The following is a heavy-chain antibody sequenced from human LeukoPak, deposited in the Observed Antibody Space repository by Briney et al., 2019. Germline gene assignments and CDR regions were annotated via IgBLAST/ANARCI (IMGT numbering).Heavy chain of an antibody. D-gene: IGHD5-24*01. CDR3: ATDHSMANTAWWFDP. CDR2: INPSGTGT. J-gene: IGHJ5*02. Sequence: ASVKVSCKASGYTITNNYMHWVRQAPGQGLEWMGVINPSGTGTSYAQKFQGRITMSRDTSTSTVYMELSSLRSEDTAFYYCATDHSMANTAWWFDPWGQGTLVPVSS. V-gene: IGHV1-46*01. CDR1: GYTITNNY.